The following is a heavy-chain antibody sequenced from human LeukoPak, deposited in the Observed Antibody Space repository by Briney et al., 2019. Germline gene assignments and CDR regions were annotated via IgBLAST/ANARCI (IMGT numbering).Heavy chain of an antibody. CDR1: GDSVSSNSAA. Sequence: SQTLSLTCAISGDSVSSNSAAWNWIRQSPSRGLEWLGWTYYRSKWYNDYAVSVKSRITINPDTSKNQFSLQLNSVTPEDTAVYYCARIPTSFSVTTPWAFDIWGQGTMVTVSS. D-gene: IGHD4-17*01. J-gene: IGHJ3*02. CDR2: TYYRSKWYN. CDR3: ARIPTSFSVTTPWAFDI. V-gene: IGHV6-1*01.